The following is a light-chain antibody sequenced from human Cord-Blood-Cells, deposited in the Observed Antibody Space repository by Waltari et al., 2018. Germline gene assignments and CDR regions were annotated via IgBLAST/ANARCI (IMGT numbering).Light chain of an antibody. V-gene: IGKV3-11*01. Sequence: EIVLTQSPATLSLSPGERATLSCRARHSVSSYLAWYQQKPGQAPRLLIYDASNRATGIPARFSGSGSGTDFTLTISSLEPEDFAVYYCQQRSNWPPFTFGQGTRLEIK. CDR1: HSVSSY. CDR3: QQRSNWPPFT. J-gene: IGKJ5*01. CDR2: DAS.